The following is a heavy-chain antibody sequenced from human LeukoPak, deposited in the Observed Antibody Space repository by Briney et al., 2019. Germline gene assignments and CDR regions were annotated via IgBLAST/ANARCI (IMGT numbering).Heavy chain of an antibody. V-gene: IGHV4-59*08. J-gene: IGHJ6*03. CDR3: ACSAQYSYYYYMDV. D-gene: IGHD6-25*01. CDR2: ISYRGST. Sequence: PSETLSLTCTVSGGSIASYYWSWIRQFPGKGLEWIGYISYRGSTSYNPSLNSRVSISLDTSKNQLSLRLNSVTAADTAEYYCACSAQYSYYYYMDVWGKGTTVTVSS. CDR1: GGSIASYY.